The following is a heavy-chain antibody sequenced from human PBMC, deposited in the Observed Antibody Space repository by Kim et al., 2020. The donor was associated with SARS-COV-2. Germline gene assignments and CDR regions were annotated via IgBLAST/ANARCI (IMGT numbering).Heavy chain of an antibody. CDR2: IYPGDSDT. Sequence: GESLKISCKVSGYSFTSYWIAWVRQMPGKGLEWMGIIYPGDSDTRYSPSFQGQVTISADKSISTAYLQWSSLKASDTAMYYCARVYYYGSGRYYADYWGQGTLVTVSS. V-gene: IGHV5-51*01. D-gene: IGHD3-10*01. J-gene: IGHJ4*02. CDR3: ARVYYYGSGRYYADY. CDR1: GYSFTSYW.